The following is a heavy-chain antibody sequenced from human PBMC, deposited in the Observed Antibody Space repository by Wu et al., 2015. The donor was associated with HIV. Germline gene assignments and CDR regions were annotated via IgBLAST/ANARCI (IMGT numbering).Heavy chain of an antibody. V-gene: IGHV1-69*14. CDR3: AYRRTVTTVTGAFNI. D-gene: IGHD4-17*01. CDR2: FNRADGGR. Sequence: QVHLVQSGAEVKKPGSSVKLSCKASGDTFSSYAINWVRQAPGQGLEWMGGFNRADGGRMYAKSFRGRVTLTEDTSTGTSYMELRSLRSADTAVYYCAYRRTVTTVTGAFNIWGQGTMVTVSS. J-gene: IGHJ3*02. CDR1: GDTFSSYA.